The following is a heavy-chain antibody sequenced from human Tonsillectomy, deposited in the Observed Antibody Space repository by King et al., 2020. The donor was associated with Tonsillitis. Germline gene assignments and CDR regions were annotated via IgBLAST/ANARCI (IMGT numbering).Heavy chain of an antibody. D-gene: IGHD2-15*01. CDR2: IHHSGST. CDR3: ARASECSGGSCYSYGWFDP. V-gene: IGHV4-34*01. Sequence: VQLQQWGAGLLKPSETLSLTCAVYGESFSDYSWAWIRQPPGKGLEWSGEIHHSGSTNYHPSLKSRVTLSVDTSKDQFSLNLTSATAADTAVYYCARASECSGGSCYSYGWFDPWGQGTLVTVSS. CDR1: GESFSDYS. J-gene: IGHJ5*02.